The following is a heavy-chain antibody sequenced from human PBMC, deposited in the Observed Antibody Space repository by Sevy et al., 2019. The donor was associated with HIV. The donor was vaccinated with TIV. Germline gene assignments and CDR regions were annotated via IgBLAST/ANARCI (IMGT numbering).Heavy chain of an antibody. J-gene: IGHJ4*02. CDR1: DGSISSSSYY. D-gene: IGHD3-3*01. Sequence: SETLSLTCTVSDGSISSSSYYWGWIRQPPGKGLEWIGSIYYSGNTYYNPSLKRRVTISVDTSKNQFSLKLSSVTAADTAVYYCARLYYDFWSGYYLFDYWGQGTLVTVSS. CDR2: IYYSGNT. V-gene: IGHV4-39*01. CDR3: ARLYYDFWSGYYLFDY.